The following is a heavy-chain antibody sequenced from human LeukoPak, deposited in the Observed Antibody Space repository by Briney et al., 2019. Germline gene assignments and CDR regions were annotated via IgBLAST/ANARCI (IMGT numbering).Heavy chain of an antibody. V-gene: IGHV4-39*01. CDR3: ASVRRGFGESSKYYSYYYMDV. D-gene: IGHD3-10*01. J-gene: IGHJ6*03. CDR2: IYYSGKT. Sequence: SETLSLTCTVSGGSISSSTYYWGWIRQPPGKGLEWIGSIYYSGKTYYNPSLKSRVTMSMDTSKNQFSLKLSAVTAADTAVYYCASVRRGFGESSKYYSYYYMDVWGNGTTVTISS. CDR1: GGSISSSTYY.